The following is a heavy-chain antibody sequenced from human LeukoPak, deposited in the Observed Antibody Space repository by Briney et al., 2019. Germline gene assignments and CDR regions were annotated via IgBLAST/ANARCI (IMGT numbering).Heavy chain of an antibody. CDR2: ISGSGGST. CDR3: ASSLLTRGRGPSDY. CDR1: GFTFSSYA. J-gene: IGHJ4*01. D-gene: IGHD3-16*01. V-gene: IGHV3-23*01. Sequence: GGSLRLSCAASGFTFSSYAMSWVRQTPGKGLEWVSAISGSGGSTYYADSVKGRFTISRDNSKNTLFLQMNSLRAEDTAFYYCASSLLTRGRGPSDYWGQEPWSPSPQ.